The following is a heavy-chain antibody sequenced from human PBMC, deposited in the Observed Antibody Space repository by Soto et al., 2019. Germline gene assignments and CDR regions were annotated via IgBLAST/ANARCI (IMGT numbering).Heavy chain of an antibody. Sequence: PGGSLRLSCAASGFSFSNDRMSWVRQAPGKGLEWVSSISSSSSSIYYADSVKGRFTISRDNAKNSLYLQMNSLRAEDTAVYYCAWSGSAPPGYYGMDVWGQGTTVTVSS. CDR3: AWSGSAPPGYYGMDV. V-gene: IGHV3-21*01. CDR1: GFSFSNDR. CDR2: ISSSSSSI. J-gene: IGHJ6*02. D-gene: IGHD1-1*01.